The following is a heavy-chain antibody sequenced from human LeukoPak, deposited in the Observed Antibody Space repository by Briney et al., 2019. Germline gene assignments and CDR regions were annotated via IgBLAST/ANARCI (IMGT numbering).Heavy chain of an antibody. D-gene: IGHD4-17*01. CDR3: ARASGVEATETYYYYGMDV. CDR1: GFTFSDYY. V-gene: IGHV3-11*01. CDR2: ISSSGSTI. J-gene: IGHJ6*02. Sequence: GGSLRLSCAASGFTFSDYYMSWIRQAPGKGLEWVSYISSSGSTIYYADSVKGRFTISRDNAKNSLYLQMNSLRAEDTAVYYCARASGVEATETYYYYGMDVWGQGTTATVSS.